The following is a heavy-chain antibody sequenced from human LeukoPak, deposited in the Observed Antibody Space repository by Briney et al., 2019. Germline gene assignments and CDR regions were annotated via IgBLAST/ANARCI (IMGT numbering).Heavy chain of an antibody. V-gene: IGHV3-74*01. CDR2: INSDGSST. CDR3: AREFRKTTGNDY. J-gene: IGHJ4*02. CDR1: GFTFSSYG. Sequence: GGSLRLSCAASGFTFSSYGMHGVRQAPGKGLVWVSRINSDGSSTSYADSVKGRFTISRDNAKNTLYLKMNSLRAEDTAVYYCAREFRKTTGNDYWGQGTLVTVSS. D-gene: IGHD4-17*01.